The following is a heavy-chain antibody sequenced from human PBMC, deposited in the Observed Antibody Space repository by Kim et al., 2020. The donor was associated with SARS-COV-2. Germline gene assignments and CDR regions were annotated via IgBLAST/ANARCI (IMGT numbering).Heavy chain of an antibody. Sequence: KGNTKYSQRFQGRVTITRDTSASTAYMELSSLRSEDTAVYYCARAGILDYWGQGTLVTVSS. CDR3: ARAGILDY. D-gene: IGHD1-1*01. V-gene: IGHV1-3*01. CDR2: KGNT. J-gene: IGHJ4*02.